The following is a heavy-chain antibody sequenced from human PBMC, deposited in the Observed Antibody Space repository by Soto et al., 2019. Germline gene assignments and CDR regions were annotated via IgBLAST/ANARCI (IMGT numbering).Heavy chain of an antibody. Sequence: QVQLQQWGAGLLKPSETLSLTCAVYGGTFSDYFWGWVRQPPGKGLEWIGEINHSGSTNYNPSLKSRVTISVDTSVNQFSLKVSSVTAADTAVYYCARGVKAYFDHWGQGTPVTVSS. J-gene: IGHJ4*02. CDR3: ARGVKAYFDH. V-gene: IGHV4-34*01. CDR1: GGTFSDYF. CDR2: INHSGST.